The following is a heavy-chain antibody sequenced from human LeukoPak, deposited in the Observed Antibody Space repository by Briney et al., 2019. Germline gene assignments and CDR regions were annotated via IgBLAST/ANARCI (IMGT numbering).Heavy chain of an antibody. CDR2: LYHSGST. CDR1: GGSINSYY. CDR3: ARHAESGYDRFDY. J-gene: IGHJ4*02. Sequence: SETLSLTCSVSGGSINSYYWSWIRQPPGKGLEWIGYLYHSGSTNYKSPFKSRVTISGDTSKNQFSLKLSSVTAADTAVYYCARHAESGYDRFDYWGQGTLVTVSS. D-gene: IGHD5-12*01. V-gene: IGHV4-59*08.